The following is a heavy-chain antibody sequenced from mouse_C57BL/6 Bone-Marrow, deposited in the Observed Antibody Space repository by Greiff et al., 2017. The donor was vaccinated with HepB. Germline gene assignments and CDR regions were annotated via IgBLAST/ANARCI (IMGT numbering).Heavy chain of an antibody. CDR2: IDPSDSYT. D-gene: IGHD6-1*01. V-gene: IGHV1-69*01. Sequence: VQLQQPGAELVMPGASVKLSCKASGYTFTSYWMHWVKQRPGQGLEWIGEIDPSDSYTNYNQKFKGKSTLTVDKSSSTAYMQLSSQTSEDSAVYYCARSLLSLRYFDVWGTGTTVTVSS. CDR1: GYTFTSYW. J-gene: IGHJ1*03. CDR3: ARSLLSLRYFDV.